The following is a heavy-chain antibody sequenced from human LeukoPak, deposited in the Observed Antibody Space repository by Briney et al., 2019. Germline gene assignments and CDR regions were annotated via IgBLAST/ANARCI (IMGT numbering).Heavy chain of an antibody. D-gene: IGHD3-10*01. CDR3: ARGGEGIWFGESIGPDYYYYYGMDV. J-gene: IGHJ6*02. CDR2: INHSGST. Sequence: PSETLSLTCTVSGGSISSGGYYWSWIRQHPGKGLEWIGEINHSGSTNYNPSLKSRVTISVDTSKNQFSLKLSSVTAADTAVYYCARGGEGIWFGESIGPDYYYYYGMDVWGQGTTVTVSS. V-gene: IGHV4-31*03. CDR1: GGSISSGGYY.